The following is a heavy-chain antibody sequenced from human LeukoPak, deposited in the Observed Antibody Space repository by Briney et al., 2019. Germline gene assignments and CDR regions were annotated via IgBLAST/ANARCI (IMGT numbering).Heavy chain of an antibody. D-gene: IGHD6-19*01. CDR1: GFIFNYYG. J-gene: IGHJ3*02. CDR2: ISRSDCCT. Sequence: GGSLRLSCAPCGFIFNYYGMRGVRRAPGKGLEWVSGISRSDCCTYYSHSVNGRFTISRDNSNITLFLQMTSLRAEDTAVYYCAKSGYSSGWFRAFDIWGQGTLVTVSS. V-gene: IGHV3-23*01. CDR3: AKSGYSSGWFRAFDI.